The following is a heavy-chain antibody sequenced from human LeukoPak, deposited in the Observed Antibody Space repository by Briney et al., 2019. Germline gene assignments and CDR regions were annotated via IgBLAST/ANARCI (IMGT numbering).Heavy chain of an antibody. CDR2: ISAYNGNS. CDR3: ARDGKGRYDFRENDY. D-gene: IGHD3-3*01. CDR1: GYNFIIYG. J-gene: IGHJ4*02. Sequence: ASVKVSCKASGYNFIIYGITWVRQAPGQGLEWMGWISAYNGNSNYAENLQGRVTMTTDTYTSTAYLELRSLRSDDTAVYYCARDGKGRYDFRENDYWGQGTLVTVSS. V-gene: IGHV1-18*01.